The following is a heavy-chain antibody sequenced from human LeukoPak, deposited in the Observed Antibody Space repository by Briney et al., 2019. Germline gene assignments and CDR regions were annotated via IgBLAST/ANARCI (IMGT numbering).Heavy chain of an antibody. J-gene: IGHJ4*02. CDR3: ARGSVSSGWYPF. CDR1: GGTFSSYA. CDR2: IIPIFGTA. Sequence: GASVKVSCKASGGTFSSYAISWVRQAPGQGLEWMGRIIPIFGTAYYAQKSQGRVTITTDESTSTAYMELSSLRSEDTAVYYCARGSVSSGWYPFWGQGTLVTVSS. V-gene: IGHV1-69*05. D-gene: IGHD6-19*01.